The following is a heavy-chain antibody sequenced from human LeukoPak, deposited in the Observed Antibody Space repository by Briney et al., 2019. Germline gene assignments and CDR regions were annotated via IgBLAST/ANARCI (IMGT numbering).Heavy chain of an antibody. CDR1: GGSFSGYY. Sequence: SETLSLTCAVYGGSFSGYYWSWIRQPPGKGLDCIGEINHSGSTNYNPSLKSRVTISVDTSKNQFSLKLSSVTAADTAVYYCARGRRVLLGFGSPIFDYWGQGTLVNVSS. D-gene: IGHD3-10*01. J-gene: IGHJ4*02. CDR3: ARGRRVLLGFGSPIFDY. V-gene: IGHV4-34*01. CDR2: INHSGST.